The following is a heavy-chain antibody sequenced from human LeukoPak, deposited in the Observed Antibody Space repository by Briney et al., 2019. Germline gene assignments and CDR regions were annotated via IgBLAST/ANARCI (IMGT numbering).Heavy chain of an antibody. V-gene: IGHV3-7*01. D-gene: IGHD5-24*01. CDR3: AREIVGGWLQRREAFDI. CDR2: IKQDGSEK. CDR1: GFTFSSYW. Sequence: GGSLRLSCAASGFTFSSYWMSWVRPAPGKGLEWVANIKQDGSEKYYVDSVKGRFTISRDNAKNSLYLQMNSLRAEDTAVYYCAREIVGGWLQRREAFDIWGQGTMVTVSS. J-gene: IGHJ3*02.